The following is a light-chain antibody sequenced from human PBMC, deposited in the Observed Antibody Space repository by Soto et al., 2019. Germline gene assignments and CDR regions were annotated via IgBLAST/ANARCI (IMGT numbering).Light chain of an antibody. Sequence: DIQMTQSPSTLSASVGDRVTITCQASQSISSYLAWYQQKPGKAPKVLIYKASSLKSGVPSRFSGSGSGTDFTLTISSLQPDDFATYYCQQYNNYPYTFGQGTKLEIK. CDR1: QSISSY. V-gene: IGKV1-5*03. J-gene: IGKJ2*01. CDR2: KAS. CDR3: QQYNNYPYT.